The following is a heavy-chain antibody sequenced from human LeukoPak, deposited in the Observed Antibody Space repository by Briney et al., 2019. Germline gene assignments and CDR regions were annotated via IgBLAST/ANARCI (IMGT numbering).Heavy chain of an antibody. Sequence: NPSETLSLTCTVSGGSINNYYWSWIRQLPGKGLEWIGYIYSSGSTNYNPSLKSRVTISLDTSKNQFSLKLSSVTAADTAVYYCARDFFDSRGYTYIDSWGQGTLVSVSS. CDR1: GGSINNYY. V-gene: IGHV4-59*01. CDR3: ARDFFDSRGYTYIDS. J-gene: IGHJ4*02. CDR2: IYSSGST. D-gene: IGHD3-22*01.